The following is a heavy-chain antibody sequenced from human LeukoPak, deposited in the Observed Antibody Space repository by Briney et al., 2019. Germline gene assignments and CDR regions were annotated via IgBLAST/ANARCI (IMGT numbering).Heavy chain of an antibody. CDR2: VYSGGDT. Sequence: GGSLRLSCAASGFTVSDNYMSWGRQGPGKGLEWGSVVYSGGDTYYANSVKGRFTFSRDISKNTLYLQMNGLRTEDTAMYYCARDAPQVPAAGVLASWGQGTLVTVSS. CDR1: GFTVSDNY. J-gene: IGHJ5*02. D-gene: IGHD6-13*01. CDR3: ARDAPQVPAAGVLAS. V-gene: IGHV3-53*01.